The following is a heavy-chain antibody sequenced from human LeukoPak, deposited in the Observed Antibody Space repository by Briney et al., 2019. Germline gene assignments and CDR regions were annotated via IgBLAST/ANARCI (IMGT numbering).Heavy chain of an antibody. CDR2: IYYSGST. V-gene: IGHV4-59*08. J-gene: IGHJ3*02. CDR3: ARRNDFGI. Sequence: SETLSLTCTVSGGSISGDHWNWIRQPPGKGLEWIGYIYYSGSTNYNPSLKSRVTISIDTSKNQFSLKLTSVTAADTAVYYCARRNDFGIWGQGTMVTVSP. CDR1: GGSISGDH.